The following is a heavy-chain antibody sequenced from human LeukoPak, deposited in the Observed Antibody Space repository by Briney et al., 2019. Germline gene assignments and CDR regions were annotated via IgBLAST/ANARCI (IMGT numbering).Heavy chain of an antibody. CDR1: GGSISSGGYY. V-gene: IGHV4-30-2*01. CDR3: ASLEYSSSLGGFDY. Sequence: TSQTLSLTCTVSGGSISSGGYYWSWIRQPPGKGLEWIGYIYHSGSTYYNPSLKSRVTISLDRSKNQFSLKLSSVTAADTAVYYCASLEYSSSLGGFDYWGQGTLVTVSS. J-gene: IGHJ4*02. D-gene: IGHD6-6*01. CDR2: IYHSGST.